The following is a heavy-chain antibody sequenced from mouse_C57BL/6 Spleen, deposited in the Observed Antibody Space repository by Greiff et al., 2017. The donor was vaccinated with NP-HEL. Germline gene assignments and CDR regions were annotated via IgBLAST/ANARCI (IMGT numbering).Heavy chain of an antibody. V-gene: IGHV5-6*01. CDR1: GFTFSSYG. J-gene: IGHJ3*01. Sequence: EVQLVESGGDLVKPGGSLKLSCAASGFTFSSYGMSWVRQTPDKRLEWVATISSGGSYTYYPDSVKGRFTISRDNAKNTLYLQMSSLKSEDTAMYYCARTGPRGFAYWGQGTLVTVSA. CDR3: ARTGPRGFAY. CDR2: ISSGGSYT.